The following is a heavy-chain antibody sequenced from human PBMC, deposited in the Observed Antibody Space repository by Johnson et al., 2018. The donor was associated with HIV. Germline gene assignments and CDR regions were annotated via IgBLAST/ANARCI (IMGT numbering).Heavy chain of an antibody. D-gene: IGHD7-27*01. J-gene: IGHJ3*02. CDR2: ISYDGSNK. Sequence: QVQLVESGGGVVQPGRSLRLSCAVSGFTFSSYAMHWVRQAPGEGLEWVAVISYDGSNKYYADSVKGRFTISRDNAKNSLYLQMNSLRAEDTALYYCARESALTGDSLGFDIWGQGTMVTVSS. CDR3: ARESALTGDSLGFDI. CDR1: GFTFSSYA. V-gene: IGHV3-30-3*01.